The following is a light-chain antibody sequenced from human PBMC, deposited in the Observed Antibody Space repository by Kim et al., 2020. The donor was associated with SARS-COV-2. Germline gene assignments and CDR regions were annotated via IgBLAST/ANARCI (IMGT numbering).Light chain of an antibody. CDR3: QQYNTYPWT. Sequence: ASVGDRVTIPCRASQGNAKYLACFQQKPGKAPKSLIYATSSLQSGVPSRFSGSGSRTDFTLTINSLQPEDIGTYYCQQYNTYPWTFGQGTKVDIK. J-gene: IGKJ1*01. CDR1: QGNAKY. V-gene: IGKV1-16*01. CDR2: ATS.